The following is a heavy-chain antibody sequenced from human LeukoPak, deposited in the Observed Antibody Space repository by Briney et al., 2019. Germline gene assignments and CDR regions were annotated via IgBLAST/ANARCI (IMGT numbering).Heavy chain of an antibody. V-gene: IGHV3-23*01. D-gene: IGHD3-22*01. Sequence: PGGSLRLPCVVSGITLSNYGMSWVRQAPGKGLEWVAGISDSGGTTNYADSVKGRFTVSRDNPKNTLYLQMNSLRAEDTAVYFCAKRGVVIRVILVGFHKQAYYFESWGQGVLVTVSS. CDR1: GITLSNYG. CDR2: ISDSGGTT. CDR3: AKRGVVIRVILVGFHKQAYYFES. J-gene: IGHJ4*02.